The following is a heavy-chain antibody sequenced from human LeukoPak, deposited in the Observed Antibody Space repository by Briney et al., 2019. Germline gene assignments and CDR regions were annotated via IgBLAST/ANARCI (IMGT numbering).Heavy chain of an antibody. V-gene: IGHV3-48*03. D-gene: IGHD6-25*01. Sequence: GGSLRLSCAASGFSFSSYEMNWVRQAPGKGLEWISYISASGTLTHYADSVEGRFTISRDNTKNSLYLQMNSLRGEDTAVYYCARDGTPIYSSGWVYMDVWGKGTTVTISS. CDR2: ISASGTLT. CDR1: GFSFSSYE. CDR3: ARDGTPIYSSGWVYMDV. J-gene: IGHJ6*04.